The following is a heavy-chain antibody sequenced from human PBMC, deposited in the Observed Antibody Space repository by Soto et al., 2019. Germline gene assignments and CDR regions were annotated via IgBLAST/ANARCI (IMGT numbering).Heavy chain of an antibody. V-gene: IGHV3-49*04. Sequence: PGGSLRLSCTASGFTFGDYAMSWVRQAPGKGLEWVGFIRSKAYGGTTEYAASVKGRFTISRDDSKSIAYLQMNSLKTEDTVVYYCTRARYCSSTSCLNAFDIWGQGTMVTVSS. J-gene: IGHJ3*02. CDR2: IRSKAYGGTT. D-gene: IGHD2-2*01. CDR3: TRARYCSSTSCLNAFDI. CDR1: GFTFGDYA.